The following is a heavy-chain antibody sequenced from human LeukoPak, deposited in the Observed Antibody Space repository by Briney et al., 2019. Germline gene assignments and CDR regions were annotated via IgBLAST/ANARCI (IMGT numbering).Heavy chain of an antibody. CDR2: IYTSGST. CDR3: ASSHYYGSGSYYNFDL. CDR1: GGSISSGTYY. V-gene: IGHV4-61*09. D-gene: IGHD3-10*01. Sequence: PSETLSLTCTVSGGSISSGTYYWSWIRQPAGKGLEWIGHIYTSGSTNYNPSLKSRVTISVDTSKNQFSLNLSSVTAADTAVYYCASSHYYGSGSYYNFDLWGQGTLVTVSS. J-gene: IGHJ5*02.